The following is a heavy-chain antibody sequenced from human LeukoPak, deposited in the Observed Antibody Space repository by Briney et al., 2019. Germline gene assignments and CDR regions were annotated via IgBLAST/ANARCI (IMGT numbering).Heavy chain of an antibody. V-gene: IGHV3-48*03. CDR1: GFAFSAYE. J-gene: IGHJ4*02. D-gene: IGHD3-22*01. CDR3: TTLGYHLDS. CDR2: IAGSDTRT. Sequence: GGSLRLSCAASGFAFSAYEVNWVRQAPGKGLVWVSYIAGSDTRTYYADSVKGRFTIFRDNTKNSLYLQMNSLRVEDTGLYCTTLGYHLDSWGQGTLVTVSS.